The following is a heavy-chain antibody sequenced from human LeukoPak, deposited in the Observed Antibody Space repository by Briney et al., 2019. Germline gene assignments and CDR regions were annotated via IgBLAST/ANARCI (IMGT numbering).Heavy chain of an antibody. J-gene: IGHJ4*02. Sequence: PGGSLRRSCAASGFTLSENNVHWVRQAPGRGLEWVALISNDGNSKDYADSVKGRFTLSGDNSKTTVYLQMNSLRAEDTAVYYCARDRSGFYSVDHWGQGTPVTVSS. CDR1: GFTLSENN. CDR3: ARDRSGFYSVDH. V-gene: IGHV3-30-3*01. CDR2: ISNDGNSK. D-gene: IGHD5-12*01.